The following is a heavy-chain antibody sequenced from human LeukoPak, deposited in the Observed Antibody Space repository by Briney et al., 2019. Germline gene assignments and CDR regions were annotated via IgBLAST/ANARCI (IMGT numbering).Heavy chain of an antibody. D-gene: IGHD1-26*01. Sequence: GGSLRLSCAASGFTFSSYAMSWVRQAPGKGLEWVSSISASGVMTYYADSVKGRFTVSRDNSKNSLYLQMSSLTAADTAVYYCAKDRSIGTYYTFDHWGQGTLVTVSS. J-gene: IGHJ4*02. CDR1: GFTFSSYA. CDR2: ISASGVMT. V-gene: IGHV3-23*01. CDR3: AKDRSIGTYYTFDH.